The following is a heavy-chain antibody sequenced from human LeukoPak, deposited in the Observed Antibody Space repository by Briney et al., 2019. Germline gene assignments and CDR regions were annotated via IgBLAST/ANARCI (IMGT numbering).Heavy chain of an antibody. V-gene: IGHV4-34*01. Sequence: SETLTLTCAVYGGFFRADFWSWIRQPPGKGLEWIGDIHPGGSTKYNPSLESRVTISVDTSKNQFSLRLTSVTAADTAVYYCARAPDRIRFDPWGQGALVTVSS. CDR3: ARAPDRIRFDP. D-gene: IGHD1-14*01. J-gene: IGHJ5*02. CDR1: GGFFRADF. CDR2: IHPGGST.